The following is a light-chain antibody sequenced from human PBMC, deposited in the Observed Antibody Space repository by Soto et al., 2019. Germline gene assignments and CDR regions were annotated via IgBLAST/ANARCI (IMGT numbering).Light chain of an antibody. CDR3: CSYAGIYGVV. V-gene: IGLV2-11*01. CDR2: DVS. J-gene: IGLJ2*01. Sequence: QSALTQPRSVSGSPGQSVTISCTGTSRDVGGYNYISWYQQHPGKAPKLMIYDVSERPSGVPDRFSGSKSGNTASLTISGFQAEDEADYYRCSYAGIYGVVFGGGPKLTVL. CDR1: SRDVGGYNY.